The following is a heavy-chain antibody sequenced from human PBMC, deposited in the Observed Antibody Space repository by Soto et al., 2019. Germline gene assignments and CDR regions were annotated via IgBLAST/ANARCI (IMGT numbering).Heavy chain of an antibody. CDR2: ISSSGSTI. Sequence: GGSLRLSCAASGFTFSSYEMNWVRQAPGKGLEWVSYISSSGSTIYYADSVKGRFTISRDNAKNSLYLQMNSLRAEDTAVYYCARLTTGSSSIKGDDAFDIWGQGTMVTVSS. V-gene: IGHV3-48*03. D-gene: IGHD6-6*01. J-gene: IGHJ3*02. CDR3: ARLTTGSSSIKGDDAFDI. CDR1: GFTFSSYE.